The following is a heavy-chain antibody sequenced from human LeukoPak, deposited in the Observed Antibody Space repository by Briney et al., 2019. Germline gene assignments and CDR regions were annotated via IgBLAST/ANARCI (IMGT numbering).Heavy chain of an antibody. CDR2: IYYSGST. J-gene: IGHJ5*02. CDR1: GGSISSSSYY. CDR3: ARDGSNDQQLGSGWFDP. Sequence: SETLSLTCTVSGGSISSSSYYWGWIRQPPGKGLEWIGSIYYSGSTYYNPSLKSRVTISVDTSKNQFSLKLSSVTAADTAVYYCARDGSNDQQLGSGWFDPWGQGTLVTVSS. D-gene: IGHD6-6*01. V-gene: IGHV4-39*07.